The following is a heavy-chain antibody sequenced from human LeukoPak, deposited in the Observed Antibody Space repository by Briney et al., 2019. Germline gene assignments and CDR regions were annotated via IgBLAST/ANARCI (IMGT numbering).Heavy chain of an antibody. V-gene: IGHV3-7*03. J-gene: IGHJ4*02. CDR3: ARGGAAAGRFGY. D-gene: IGHD6-13*01. CDR2: IKQDGSEK. Sequence: GGSLRLSCAASGLTFSDYWMNWVRQAPGKGLEWVANIKQDGSEKYYVDSVKGRFTISRDNAKNSVYLQMNTLRAEDTAVYYCARGGAAAGRFGYWGQGTLVTVSS. CDR1: GLTFSDYW.